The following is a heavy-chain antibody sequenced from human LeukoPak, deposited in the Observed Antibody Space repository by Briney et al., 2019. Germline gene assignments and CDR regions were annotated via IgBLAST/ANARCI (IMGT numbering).Heavy chain of an antibody. V-gene: IGHV1-2*02. Sequence: ASVKVSCEASGYTFTGYYMHWVRQAPGQGLEWMGWINPNSGGTNYAQKFQGRVTMTRDTSISTAYMELSRLRSDDTAVYYCAREDRIAAAADYRGQGALVTVSS. J-gene: IGHJ4*02. CDR3: AREDRIAAAADY. CDR2: INPNSGGT. CDR1: GYTFTGYY. D-gene: IGHD6-13*01.